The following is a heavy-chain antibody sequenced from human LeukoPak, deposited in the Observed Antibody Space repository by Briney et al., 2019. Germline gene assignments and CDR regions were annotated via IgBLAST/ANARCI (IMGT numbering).Heavy chain of an antibody. Sequence: SGGSLRLSCVASGLNFNSRWMDWVRRAPGQGLEWVASIKEDGSETHYVDSVRGRFTISRDNDKNSLYLQMNNLRAEDTAMYYCARDGGWWRFDFWGQGALVTVSS. CDR1: GLNFNSRW. J-gene: IGHJ4*02. V-gene: IGHV3-7*03. CDR3: ARDGGWWRFDF. CDR2: IKEDGSET. D-gene: IGHD2-8*02.